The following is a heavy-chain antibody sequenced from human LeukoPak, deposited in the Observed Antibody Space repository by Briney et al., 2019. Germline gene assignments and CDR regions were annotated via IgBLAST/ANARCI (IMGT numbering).Heavy chain of an antibody. V-gene: IGHV3-21*01. CDR1: GFTFSSSA. CDR2: ISSSSSYI. CDR3: ARDRVVFSSSSSYMDV. J-gene: IGHJ6*03. Sequence: GGSLRLSCAASGFTFSSSAMSWVRQAPGKGLEWVSSISSSSSYIYYADSVKGRFTISRDNAKNSLYLQMNSLRAEDTAVYYCARDRVVFSSSSSYMDVWGKGTTVTVSS. D-gene: IGHD6-6*01.